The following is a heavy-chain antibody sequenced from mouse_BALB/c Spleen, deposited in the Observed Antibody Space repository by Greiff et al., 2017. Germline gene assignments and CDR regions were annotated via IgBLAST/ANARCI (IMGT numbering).Heavy chain of an antibody. CDR3: TGRYDDGDWYFDV. V-gene: IGHV1S22*01. D-gene: IGHD2-14*01. Sequence: LQQPGSELVRPGASVKLSCKASGYTFTSYWMHWVKQRHGQGLEWIGNIYPGSGSTNYDEKFKSKGTLTVDTSSSTAYMHLSSLTSEDSAVYYCTGRYDDGDWYFDVWGAGTTVTVSS. J-gene: IGHJ1*01. CDR2: IYPGSGST. CDR1: GYTFTSYW.